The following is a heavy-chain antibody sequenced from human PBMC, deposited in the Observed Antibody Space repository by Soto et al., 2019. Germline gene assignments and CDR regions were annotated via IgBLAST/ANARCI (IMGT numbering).Heavy chain of an antibody. V-gene: IGHV4-4*02. CDR2: IFHDGTA. Sequence: SETLSLTCAVCGVSISSGNWWTWVRQSPQRGLEYIGEIFHDGTANYYPSFERRVAISVDTSKNQFSLKLTSVTAADTAIYFCARLVYDTRLNYMYFDFWGQGTLVTVSS. CDR3: ARLVYDTRLNYMYFDF. CDR1: GVSISSGNW. D-gene: IGHD3-10*01. J-gene: IGHJ4*02.